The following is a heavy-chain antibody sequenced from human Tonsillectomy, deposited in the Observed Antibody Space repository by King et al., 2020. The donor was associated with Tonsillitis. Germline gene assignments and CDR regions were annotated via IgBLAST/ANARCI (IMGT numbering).Heavy chain of an antibody. V-gene: IGHV3-30*02. CDR1: GFTFTSYG. CDR3: AKGGEVAGNSYFDY. J-gene: IGHJ4*02. CDR2: IRHDGSTK. Sequence: QLVQSGGGVVQPGGSLRLSCAASGFTFTSYGLHWVRQAPGKGPEWIAFIRHDGSTKYYADSVKGRFTISRDNSKNTLYLQMNKLRAEDTAVYYCAKGGEVAGNSYFDYWGQGTLVTVSS. D-gene: IGHD2-15*01.